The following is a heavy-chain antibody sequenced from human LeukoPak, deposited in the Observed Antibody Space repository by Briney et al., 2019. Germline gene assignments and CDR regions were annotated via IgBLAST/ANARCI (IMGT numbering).Heavy chain of an antibody. CDR3: ARSGSSWYPDSFQH. D-gene: IGHD6-13*01. Sequence: GEINHTRSTNYNPSLNSRVTISVDTSKNQFSLKLSSVTAADTAVYYCARSGSSWYPDSFQHWGQGTLVTVSS. V-gene: IGHV4-34*01. J-gene: IGHJ1*01. CDR2: INHTRST.